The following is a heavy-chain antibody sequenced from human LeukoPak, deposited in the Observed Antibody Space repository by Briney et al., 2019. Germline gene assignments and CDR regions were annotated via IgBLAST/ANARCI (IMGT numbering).Heavy chain of an antibody. D-gene: IGHD3-10*01. CDR3: ARGSIRYYYGSGSYAYGY. CDR1: GGSFSGYY. J-gene: IGHJ4*02. V-gene: IGHV4-34*01. Sequence: KPSETLSLTCAVYGGSFSGYYWSWIRQPPGKGLEWIGEINHSGSTNYNPSLKGRVTISVDTSKNQFSLKLSSVTAADTAVYYCARGSIRYYYGSGSYAYGYWGQGTLVTVSS. CDR2: INHSGST.